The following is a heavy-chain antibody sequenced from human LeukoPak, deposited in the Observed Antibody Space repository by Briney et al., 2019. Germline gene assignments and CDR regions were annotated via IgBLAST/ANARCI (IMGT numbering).Heavy chain of an antibody. CDR1: GFTFSSYA. V-gene: IGHV3-30-3*01. CDR3: ARAARDYDFWSGSVPNDAFDI. D-gene: IGHD3-3*01. Sequence: GGSLRLSCAASGFTFSSYAMHWVRQAPGKGLEWVAVISYDGSNKYYADSVKGRFTISRDNSKNTLYLQMNSLRAEDTAVYYCARAARDYDFWSGSVPNDAFDIWGQGTMVTVSS. J-gene: IGHJ3*02. CDR2: ISYDGSNK.